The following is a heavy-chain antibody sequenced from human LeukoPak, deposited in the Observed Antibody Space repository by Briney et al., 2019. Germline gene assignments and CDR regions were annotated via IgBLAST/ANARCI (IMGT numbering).Heavy chain of an antibody. J-gene: IGHJ5*02. CDR3: ARDWGTAMGSNWFDP. D-gene: IGHD5-18*01. Sequence: GGSLRLSCAASGFTFSSYSMNWVRQAPGKGLEWVSSIGSSSSYIYYADSVKGRFTISRDNAKSSLYLQMNSLRAEDTAVYYCARDWGTAMGSNWFDPWGQGTLVTVSS. V-gene: IGHV3-21*01. CDR2: IGSSSSYI. CDR1: GFTFSSYS.